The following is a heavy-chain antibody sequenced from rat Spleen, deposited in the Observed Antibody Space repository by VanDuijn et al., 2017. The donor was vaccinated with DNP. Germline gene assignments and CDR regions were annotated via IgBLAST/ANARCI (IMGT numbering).Heavy chain of an antibody. CDR3: ARWSRYFDY. CDR2: ISYSGST. J-gene: IGHJ2*01. CDR1: GYSITSNY. V-gene: IGHV3-1*01. Sequence: EVQLQESGPGLVRPSQSLSLTCSVTGYSITSNYWAWIRKFPGNKMEWIGHISYSGSTSSNPSLKSRISITRDTSKNQFFLQLNSATTEDTATYYCARWSRYFDYWGQGVMVTVSS.